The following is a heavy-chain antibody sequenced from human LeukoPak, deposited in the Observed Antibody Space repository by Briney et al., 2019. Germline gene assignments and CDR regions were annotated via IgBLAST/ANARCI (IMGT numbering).Heavy chain of an antibody. CDR1: GFTFGDYA. CDR3: ARDRSGYYSEYFQH. V-gene: IGHV3-49*04. D-gene: IGHD3-22*01. CDR2: IRSKAYGGTT. J-gene: IGHJ1*01. Sequence: PGGSLRLACTAAGFTFGDYAMTSVRQAPGKGLEWVGFIRSKAYGGTTDYAASVKGRLTISRDDSKSIAYLEMKSLKTEDTAVYYCARDRSGYYSEYFQHWGQGTLVTVSS.